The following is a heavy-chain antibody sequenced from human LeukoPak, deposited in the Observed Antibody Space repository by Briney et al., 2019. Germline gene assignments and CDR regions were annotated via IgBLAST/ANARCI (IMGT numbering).Heavy chain of an antibody. V-gene: IGHV4-59*01. CDR1: GGSISDYY. CDR3: ARSTRTWEPFDY. CDR2: IYYSGST. J-gene: IGHJ4*02. D-gene: IGHD1-26*01. Sequence: SETLSLTCSVSGGSISDYYWSWIRQPPGKGLEWIGCIYYSGSTNYNASLKSRVTISVDTSKNQFFLKLSSVTAADTAVYYSARSTRTWEPFDYWGQGTLVTVSS.